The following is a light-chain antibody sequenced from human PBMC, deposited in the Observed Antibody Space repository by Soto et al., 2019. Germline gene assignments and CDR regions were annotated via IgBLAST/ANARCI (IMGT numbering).Light chain of an antibody. V-gene: IGLV1-51*02. CDR1: SSNIGNNY. CDR2: ENN. CDR3: GTWDSSLGAVV. Sequence: QSVLTQPPSVSAAPGQKVTISCSGSSSNIGNNYVSWYQQLPGTAPKLLIYENNKRPSGIPDRFSGSKSGTSATLGITGLQTGDEADYYCGTWDSSLGAVVFGTGTKLTVL. J-gene: IGLJ1*01.